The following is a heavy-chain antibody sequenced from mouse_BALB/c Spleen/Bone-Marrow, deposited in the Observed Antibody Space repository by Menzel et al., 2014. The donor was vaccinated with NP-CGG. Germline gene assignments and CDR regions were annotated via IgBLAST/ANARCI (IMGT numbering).Heavy chain of an antibody. CDR3: ARHAYDVMVLVAFVY. CDR2: ITGGGSYT. V-gene: IGHV5-9-2*01. CDR1: GFTFNSYG. J-gene: IGHJ3*01. Sequence: DVMLVESGGGLVKSGGSLKLSCAASGFTFNSYGMSWVRQTPEKRLEWVATITGGGSYTFYPASVKGRFTISRDNAKSNLYLQLSSLRSEDTALYYCARHAYDVMVLVAFVYWGQGTLVTVTA. D-gene: IGHD2-3*01.